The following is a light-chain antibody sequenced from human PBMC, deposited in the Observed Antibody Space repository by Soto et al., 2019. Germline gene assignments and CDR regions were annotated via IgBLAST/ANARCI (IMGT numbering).Light chain of an antibody. CDR3: KQYGGSAPWT. V-gene: IGKV3-20*01. CDR1: QTVNNNY. J-gene: IGKJ1*01. CDR2: GAS. Sequence: EIVLTQPPGPLSVSPGDRVTLSCRASQTVNNNYLAWYQQKPGQAPRLLIYGASTPATGTPARFSGSGSGTHFTLTVSRLEPEDFAVYYCKQYGGSAPWTFGPGTKVDIK.